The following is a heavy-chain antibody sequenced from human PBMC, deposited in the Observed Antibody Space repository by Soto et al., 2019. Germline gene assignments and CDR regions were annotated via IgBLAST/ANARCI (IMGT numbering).Heavy chain of an antibody. CDR2: IWYDGTQK. CDR3: ARAGGTTVTGLWHFDS. V-gene: IGHV3-33*01. CDR1: GFTFNTYS. Sequence: PWGALRLSCEASGFTFNTYSMHWVRQPPGKGLEWLAAIWYDGTQKYYADSVKGRFIISRDNSKKTLYLEMNSLRAEDTAVYYCARAGGTTVTGLWHFDSWGRGT. D-gene: IGHD4-17*01. J-gene: IGHJ4*02.